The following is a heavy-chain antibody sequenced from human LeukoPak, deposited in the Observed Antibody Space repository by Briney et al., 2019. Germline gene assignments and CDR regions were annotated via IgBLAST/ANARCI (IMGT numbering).Heavy chain of an antibody. J-gene: IGHJ4*02. CDR3: ARDRWELSLFDY. CDR1: GYTFTGYY. V-gene: IGHV1-2*02. D-gene: IGHD1-26*01. Sequence: ASVKVSCKASGYTFTGYYMHWVRQAPGQGLEWMGWINPNSGGTNYAQKFQGRVTMTRDTSISTAYMELSRLRSDDTAVYYCARDRWELSLFDYWGQGTLVTVSS. CDR2: INPNSGGT.